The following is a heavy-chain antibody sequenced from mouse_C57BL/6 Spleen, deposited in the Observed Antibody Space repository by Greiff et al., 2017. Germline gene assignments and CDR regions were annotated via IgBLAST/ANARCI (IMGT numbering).Heavy chain of an antibody. Sequence: VQLQQSGAELVRPGASVKLSCKASGYTFTSYGISWVKQRTGQGLEWIGEIYPRSGNTYYNEKFKGKATLTADKSSSTAYMELRSLTSEDSAVYFCARGGSSYAMGYWGQGTSVTVSA. CDR1: GYTFTSYG. CDR3: ARGGSSYAMGY. CDR2: IYPRSGNT. D-gene: IGHD1-1*01. V-gene: IGHV1-81*01. J-gene: IGHJ4*01.